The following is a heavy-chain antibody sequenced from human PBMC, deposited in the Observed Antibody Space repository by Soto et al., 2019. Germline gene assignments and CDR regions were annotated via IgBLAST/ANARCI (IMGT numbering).Heavy chain of an antibody. CDR1: GGSISSGAYY. V-gene: IGHV4-31*03. Sequence: QVQLQESGPGLVKPSQTLSLTCTVSGGSISSGAYYWSWIRQHPGEALEWIGYIYYSGNTYYNPSLKSRVMISVDTSKNRFSLRLSSVTAADTAVYYCARVGISSSDAFDIWGHGTMVTVSS. J-gene: IGHJ3*02. CDR2: IYYSGNT. CDR3: ARVGISSSDAFDI. D-gene: IGHD6-6*01.